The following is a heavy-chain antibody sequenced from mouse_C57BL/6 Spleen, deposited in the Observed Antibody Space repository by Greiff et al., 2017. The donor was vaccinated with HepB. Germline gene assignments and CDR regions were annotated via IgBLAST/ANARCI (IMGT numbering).Heavy chain of an antibody. V-gene: IGHV1-64*01. J-gene: IGHJ2*01. D-gene: IGHD1-1*01. CDR3: ARTGGGSSYFDY. Sequence: VQLQQPGAELVKPGASVKLSCKASGYTFTSYWMHWVKQRPGQGLEWIGMIHPNSGSTNYNEKFKSKATLTVDKSSSTAYMQLSSLTSEDSAVYYGARTGGGSSYFDYWGQGTTLTVSS. CDR2: IHPNSGST. CDR1: GYTFTSYW.